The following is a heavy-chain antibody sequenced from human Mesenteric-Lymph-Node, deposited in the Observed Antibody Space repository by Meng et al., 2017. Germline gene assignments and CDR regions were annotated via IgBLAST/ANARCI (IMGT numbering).Heavy chain of an antibody. V-gene: IGHV3-23*01. D-gene: IGHD6-19*01. J-gene: IGHJ4*02. CDR2: ISSSGGNT. Sequence: GESLKISCAAFGFTFSSHAMNWVRQAPGKGLEWVSAISSSGGNTYYTDSVKGRFTISRDNSKNTLYLQMNSLRAEDTAVYYCAKTRLTITVTGTVDYWGQGTLVTVSS. CDR1: GFTFSSHA. CDR3: AKTRLTITVTGTVDY.